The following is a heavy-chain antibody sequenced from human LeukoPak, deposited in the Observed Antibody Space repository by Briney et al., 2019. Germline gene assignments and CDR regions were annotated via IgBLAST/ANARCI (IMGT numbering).Heavy chain of an antibody. Sequence: GRSLRLSCAASGFTFSSYGMHWVRQAPGKGLEWVAVIWYDGSNKYYADSVKGRFTISRDNSKNTLYLQMNSLRAEDTAVYYCARPHLGYCSSTSCSGAFDIWGQGTMVTFSS. CDR3: ARPHLGYCSSTSCSGAFDI. CDR1: GFTFSSYG. D-gene: IGHD2-2*01. J-gene: IGHJ3*02. V-gene: IGHV3-33*01. CDR2: IWYDGSNK.